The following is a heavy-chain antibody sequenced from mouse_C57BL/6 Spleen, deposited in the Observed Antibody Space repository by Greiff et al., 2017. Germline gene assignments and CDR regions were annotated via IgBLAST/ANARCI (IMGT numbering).Heavy chain of an antibody. CDR3: ARGGYGNPYYAMDY. J-gene: IGHJ4*01. CDR2: ISYDGSN. CDR1: GYSITSGYY. Sequence: EVQRVESGPGLVKPSQSLSLTCSVTGYSITSGYYWNWIRQFPGNKLEWMGYISYDGSNNYNPSLKNRISITRDTSKNQFFLKLNSVTTEDTATYYCARGGYGNPYYAMDYWGQGTSVTVSS. V-gene: IGHV3-6*01. D-gene: IGHD2-10*02.